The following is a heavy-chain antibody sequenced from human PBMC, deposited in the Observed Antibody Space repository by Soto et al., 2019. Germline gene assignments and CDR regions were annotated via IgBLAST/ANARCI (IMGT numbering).Heavy chain of an antibody. D-gene: IGHD4-4*01. V-gene: IGHV4-30-2*01. Sequence: SETLSLTCAVSGGSISSGGYSWSWIRQPPGKGLEWIGYIYHSGSTYYNPSLKSRVTISVDRSKNQFSLKLGSVTAADTAVYYCARGGDYSYNWFDPWGQGTLVTVSS. CDR3: ARGGDYSYNWFDP. CDR2: IYHSGST. J-gene: IGHJ5*02. CDR1: GGSISSGGYS.